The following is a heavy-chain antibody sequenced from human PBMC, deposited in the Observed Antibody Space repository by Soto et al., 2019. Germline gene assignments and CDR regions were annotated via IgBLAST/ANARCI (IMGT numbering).Heavy chain of an antibody. J-gene: IGHJ4*02. CDR1: GGSIFSYY. V-gene: IGHV4-59*01. CDR3: ARAGKYSSSWSADY. CDR2: IFYSGSI. D-gene: IGHD6-13*01. Sequence: SETLSLTCTVSGGSIFSYYWSWIRQPPGKGLEWIGYIFYSGSINYNPSLKSRVTISVDTSKNQFSLKLSSVTAADTAVYYCARAGKYSSSWSADYWGQGTLVTVSS.